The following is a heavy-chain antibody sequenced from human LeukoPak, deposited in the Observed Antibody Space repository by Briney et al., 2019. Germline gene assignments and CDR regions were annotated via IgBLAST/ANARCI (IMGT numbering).Heavy chain of an antibody. V-gene: IGHV1-69*06. D-gene: IGHD2-2*01. CDR2: IIPIFGTA. CDR3: ARNHRPKDIVVVPAAFDY. J-gene: IGHJ4*02. CDR1: GGTFSSYA. Sequence: SVKVSCKASGGTFSSYAISWVRQAPGQGLEWMGGIIPIFGTANYAQKFQGRVTITADKSTSTAYMELSSLRSEDTAVYYCARNHRPKDIVVVPAAFDYWGQGTLVTVPS.